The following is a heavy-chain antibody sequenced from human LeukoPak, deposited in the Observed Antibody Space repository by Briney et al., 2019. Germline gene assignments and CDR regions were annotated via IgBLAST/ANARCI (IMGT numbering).Heavy chain of an antibody. J-gene: IGHJ4*02. D-gene: IGHD3-3*01. V-gene: IGHV3-23*01. Sequence: SGGSLRLSCAASGFTFSSYAMSWVRQAPGKGLEWVSGIHGSSGSTYYADSVKGRSTISRDNSKNTLYLQMNSLRAEDTAVYYCARGYDFWSGYSFDYWGQGTLVTVSS. CDR1: GFTFSSYA. CDR2: IHGSSGST. CDR3: ARGYDFWSGYSFDY.